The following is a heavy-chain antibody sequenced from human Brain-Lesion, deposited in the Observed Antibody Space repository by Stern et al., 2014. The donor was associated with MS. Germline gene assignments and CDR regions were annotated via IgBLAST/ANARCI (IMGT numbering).Heavy chain of an antibody. J-gene: IGHJ1*01. V-gene: IGHV3-23*04. CDR2: ISGRCGLT. CDR1: GFSFSTYA. Sequence: EVHLVESGGGLVQPGGSLRLSCAASGFSFSTYAMSWVRQTPGKGLQWVSVISGRCGLTYSADSVKGRFTISRDNSKNTLYLQMDSLRADDTAVYYCAKWPHHIAVAGTRYFQHWGQGTLVTVSS. D-gene: IGHD6-19*01. CDR3: AKWPHHIAVAGTRYFQH.